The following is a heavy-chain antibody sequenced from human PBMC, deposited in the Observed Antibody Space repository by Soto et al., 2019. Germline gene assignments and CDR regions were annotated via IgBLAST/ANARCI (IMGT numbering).Heavy chain of an antibody. CDR3: GRGWGYDSTDYYYAY. D-gene: IGHD3-22*01. J-gene: IGHJ4*02. CDR1: GCSFNRHT. CDR2: IIPIFGTA. Sequence: QVQLVQSGAEVRKPGSSVRVSCKASGCSFNRHTISWVRQAPGQGLEWMGGIIPIFGTANHAQKFQGRVTIIADESTSTVDMEWSIRSSDDTAIYYCGRGWGYDSTDYYYAYWGQGTLVIVSS. V-gene: IGHV1-69*01.